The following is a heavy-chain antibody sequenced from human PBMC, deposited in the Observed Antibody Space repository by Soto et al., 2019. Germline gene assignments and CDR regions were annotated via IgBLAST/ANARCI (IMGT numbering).Heavy chain of an antibody. D-gene: IGHD4-17*01. Sequence: SVKVSLKASGGTFSGDTISWVRQATGQGLEWMGRIIPILGIANYAQKFQGRVTITADKSKNQFSLKLSSVTAADTAAYYCARGREDYGDSTAFDIWGQGTMVTVSS. V-gene: IGHV1-69*02. CDR3: ARGREDYGDSTAFDI. CDR1: GGTFSGDT. CDR2: IIPILGIA. J-gene: IGHJ3*02.